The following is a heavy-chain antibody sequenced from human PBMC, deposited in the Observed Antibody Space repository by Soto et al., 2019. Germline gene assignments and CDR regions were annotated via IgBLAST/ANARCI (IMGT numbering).Heavy chain of an antibody. V-gene: IGHV3-49*04. J-gene: IGHJ3*02. D-gene: IGHD2-21*02. CDR2: IRSKAYGGTT. Sequence: GGSLRLSCTASGFTFGDYAMSWVRQAPGKGLEWVGFIRSKAYGGTTEYAASVKGRFTISRDDSKSIAYLQMNSLKTEDTAVYYCTRGPYCGGDCYDAFDIWGQGTMVTVSS. CDR3: TRGPYCGGDCYDAFDI. CDR1: GFTFGDYA.